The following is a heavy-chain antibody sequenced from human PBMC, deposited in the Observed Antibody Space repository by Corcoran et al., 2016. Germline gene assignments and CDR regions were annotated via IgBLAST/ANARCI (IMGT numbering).Heavy chain of an antibody. CDR1: RFIFSKYY. Sequence: EVQLVESGGDLVQPGGSLRLSCTASRFIFSKYYMSWVRRPPGKGLEWVADIKEDGSKKYYMDSVKGGFTSSRDNPKNSRYLQMNSLSAEDTAVYYCVRDDWGQDPIYAFDIWGQGIMVTVSS. V-gene: IGHV3-7*03. D-gene: IGHD2-21*01. J-gene: IGHJ3*02. CDR3: VRDDWGQDPIYAFDI. CDR2: IKEDGSKK.